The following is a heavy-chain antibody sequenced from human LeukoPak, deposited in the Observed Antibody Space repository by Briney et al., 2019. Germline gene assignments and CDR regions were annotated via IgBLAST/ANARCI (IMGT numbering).Heavy chain of an antibody. V-gene: IGHV3-9*01. CDR1: GFTFDDYA. CDR3: AKGYSSGWLAFDY. D-gene: IGHD6-19*01. J-gene: IGHJ4*02. Sequence: GRSPRLSCAASGFTFDDYAMRWVRQAPGKGLEWVSGISWSSGSIGYADSVKGRFTISRDNAKNSLYLQMNSLRAEDTALYYCAKGYSSGWLAFDYWGQGTLVTVSS. CDR2: ISWSSGSI.